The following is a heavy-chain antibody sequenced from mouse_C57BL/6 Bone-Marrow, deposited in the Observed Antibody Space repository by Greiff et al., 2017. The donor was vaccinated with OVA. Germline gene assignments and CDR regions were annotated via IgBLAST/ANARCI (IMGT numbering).Heavy chain of an antibody. D-gene: IGHD2-1*01. CDR3: ARRIYYGYAMDY. J-gene: IGHJ4*01. CDR1: GFTFSSYG. Sequence: DVKLVESGGDLVKPGGSLKLSCAASGFTFSSYGMSWVRQTPDKRLEWVATISSGGSYTYYPDSVKGRFTISRDNAKNTLYLQMSSLKSEDTAMYYCARRIYYGYAMDYWGQGTSVTVSS. V-gene: IGHV5-6*02. CDR2: ISSGGSYT.